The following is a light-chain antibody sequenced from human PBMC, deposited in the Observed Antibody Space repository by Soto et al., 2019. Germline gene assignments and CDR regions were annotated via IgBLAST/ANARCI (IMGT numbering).Light chain of an antibody. CDR3: QQYGSSRWT. V-gene: IGKV3-20*01. CDR2: GAS. Sequence: EIVITQSPSTLSVSTGGRATLSCRASQSISDTLAWYQQKPGQPPRLLIYGASIRATGIPDRFSGGGSGTDFTLTISRLEPADVAVYFCQQYGSSRWTFGQGTKVDI. CDR1: QSISDT. J-gene: IGKJ1*01.